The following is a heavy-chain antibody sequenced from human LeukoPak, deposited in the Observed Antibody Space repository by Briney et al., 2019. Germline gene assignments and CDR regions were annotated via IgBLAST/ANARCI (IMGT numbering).Heavy chain of an antibody. Sequence: GGSLRLSCAASGFTFSGPAMPWVRQASGKGLEWVGRIRSKANSYATAYAASVKGRLTISRDDSKNTAYLQMNSLKTEDTAVYYCTRILWFGESYYFDYWGQGTLVTVSS. V-gene: IGHV3-73*01. D-gene: IGHD3-10*01. CDR1: GFTFSGPA. J-gene: IGHJ4*02. CDR2: IRSKANSYAT. CDR3: TRILWFGESYYFDY.